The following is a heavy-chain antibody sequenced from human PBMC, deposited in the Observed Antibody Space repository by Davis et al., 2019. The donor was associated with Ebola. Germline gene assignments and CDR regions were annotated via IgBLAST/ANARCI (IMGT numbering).Heavy chain of an antibody. CDR1: GFTFSGSA. V-gene: IGHV3-73*01. Sequence: GESLKISCAASGFTFSGSAMHWVRQASGKGLEWVGRIRSKANSYATAYAASVKGRFTISRDDSKNTAYLQMNSLRAEDTAVYYCARGKSHQQGGDYWGQGTLVTVSS. CDR3: ARGKSHQQGGDY. D-gene: IGHD6-13*01. CDR2: IRSKANSYAT. J-gene: IGHJ4*02.